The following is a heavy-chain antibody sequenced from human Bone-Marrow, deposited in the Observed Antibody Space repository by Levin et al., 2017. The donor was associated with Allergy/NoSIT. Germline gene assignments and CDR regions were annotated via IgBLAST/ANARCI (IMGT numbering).Heavy chain of an antibody. CDR1: GFTFNNHD. CDR3: AKDRYSSGPGALDI. J-gene: IGHJ3*02. Sequence: SCVVSGFTFNNHDMSWVRHAPGKGLEWVSGISGSGSSTNYADSAKGRFTISRDNSKNTLYLQMNSLRVEDTAVYYCAKDRYSSGPGALDIWGQGTTVTVSS. D-gene: IGHD2-15*01. CDR2: ISGSGSST. V-gene: IGHV3-23*01.